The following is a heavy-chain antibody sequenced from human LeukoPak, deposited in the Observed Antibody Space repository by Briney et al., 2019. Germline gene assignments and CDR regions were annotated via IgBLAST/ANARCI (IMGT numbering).Heavy chain of an antibody. D-gene: IGHD3-3*01. CDR2: IWYDGSNK. CDR3: ARGLDYDFWSGYYWPLDY. CDR1: GFTHSSQG. Sequence: GGPLRLSCAASGFTHSSQGMHWLRQAPGKGREGVAVIWYDGSNKYYADSVKGRFTISRDNSENTRYLQMNSLRDEETAVYYCARGLDYDFWSGYYWPLDYWGQGTLVTVSS. J-gene: IGHJ4*02. V-gene: IGHV3-33*01.